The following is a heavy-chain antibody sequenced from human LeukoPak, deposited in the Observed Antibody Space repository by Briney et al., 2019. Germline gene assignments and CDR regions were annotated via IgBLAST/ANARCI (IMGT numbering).Heavy chain of an antibody. CDR3: ARLKAAGTADY. Sequence: SETLSLTCAVYGGSFSGYYWSWIRQPPGKGLEWIGEINHSGSTNYNPSLKSRVTISVDTSKNQFSLKLSSVTAADTAVYYCARLKAAGTADYWGQGTLVTVSS. CDR2: INHSGST. CDR1: GGSFSGYY. J-gene: IGHJ4*02. V-gene: IGHV4-34*01. D-gene: IGHD6-13*01.